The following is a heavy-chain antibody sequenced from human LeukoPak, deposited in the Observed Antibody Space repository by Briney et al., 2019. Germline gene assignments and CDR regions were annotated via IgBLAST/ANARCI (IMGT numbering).Heavy chain of an antibody. CDR3: ARVMAARREDLNWFDP. V-gene: IGHV4-39*07. Sequence: PSETLSLTCTVSGGSISSSGSYWGWIRQPPGKGLEWIGGIYYSGHTYNPSLKSRVTISVDTSKNQFSLNLTSVNAADTAVYYCARVMAARREDLNWFDPWGQGTLVTVSS. D-gene: IGHD6-6*01. CDR1: GGSISSSGSY. CDR2: IYYSGHT. J-gene: IGHJ5*02.